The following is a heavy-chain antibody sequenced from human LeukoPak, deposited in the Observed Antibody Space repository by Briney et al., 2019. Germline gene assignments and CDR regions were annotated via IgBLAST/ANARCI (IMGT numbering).Heavy chain of an antibody. CDR2: INPNSGGT. D-gene: IGHD1-26*01. CDR3: ARDRFGIVGATTMYN. J-gene: IGHJ4*02. Sequence: ASVKVSCKASGYTFTGYYMHWVRQAPGQGLEWTGWINPNSGGTNYAQKFQGRVTMTRDTSISTAYIELSRLRSDDTAVYYCARDRFGIVGATTMYNWGQGTLVTVSS. CDR1: GYTFTGYY. V-gene: IGHV1-2*02.